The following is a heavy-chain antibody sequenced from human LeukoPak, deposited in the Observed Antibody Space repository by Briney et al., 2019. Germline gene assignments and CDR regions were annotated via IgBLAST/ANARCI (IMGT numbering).Heavy chain of an antibody. Sequence: SETLSLTCSVSGGSISSSSYFWGWIRQPPGKGLEWIGSIDYSGSTYSNPSPKSRVTISVDTSKSQFSLKLSSVTAADTAVYYCARDGYTYGSFDYWGQGTLVTVSS. D-gene: IGHD5-18*01. CDR2: IDYSGST. CDR3: ARDGYTYGSFDY. J-gene: IGHJ4*02. V-gene: IGHV4-39*01. CDR1: GGSISSSSYF.